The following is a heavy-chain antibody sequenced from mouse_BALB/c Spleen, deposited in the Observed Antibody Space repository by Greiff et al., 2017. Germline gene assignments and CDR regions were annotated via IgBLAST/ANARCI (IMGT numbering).Heavy chain of an antibody. V-gene: IGHV5-9-4*01. Sequence: EVNLVESGGGLVKPGGSLKLSCAASGFTFSSYAMSWVRQSPEKRLEWVAEISSGGSYTYYPDTVTGRFTISRDNAKNTLYLEMSSLRSEDTAMYYCARVAYGNYAMDYWGQGTSVTVSS. J-gene: IGHJ4*01. CDR2: ISSGGSYT. D-gene: IGHD1-1*01. CDR3: ARVAYGNYAMDY. CDR1: GFTFSSYA.